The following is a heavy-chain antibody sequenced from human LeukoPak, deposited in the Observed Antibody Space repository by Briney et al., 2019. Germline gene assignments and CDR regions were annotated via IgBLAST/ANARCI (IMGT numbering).Heavy chain of an antibody. Sequence: ASVKVSCKASGYIVTSYDIHSGGQAPGQGLGGRGVMNASGGRRSYAKKCQGRVTMTRDTSTSKVYMELGSLSSADTAVYYCASLTGYSGSYVVDYWGQGTLVTVSS. CDR1: GYIVTSYD. J-gene: IGHJ4*02. V-gene: IGHV1-46*01. CDR3: ASLTGYSGSYVVDY. CDR2: MNASGGRR. D-gene: IGHD1-26*01.